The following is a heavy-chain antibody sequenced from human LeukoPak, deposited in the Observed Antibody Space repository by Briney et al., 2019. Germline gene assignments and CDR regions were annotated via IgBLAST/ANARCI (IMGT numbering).Heavy chain of an antibody. CDR2: IWDDGRNK. CDR1: GFTFRKSG. J-gene: IGHJ4*02. V-gene: IGHV3-30*02. D-gene: IGHD6-13*01. CDR3: VKPAVIAATRGYFDY. Sequence: GGSLGLSCAASGFTFRKSGMHWFRQTPGKGLEWAASIWDDGRNKYYADSVKGRFTISRDNSKNTLYLQMSSLRAEDTAVYYCVKPAVIAATRGYFDYWGQGTLVTVSS.